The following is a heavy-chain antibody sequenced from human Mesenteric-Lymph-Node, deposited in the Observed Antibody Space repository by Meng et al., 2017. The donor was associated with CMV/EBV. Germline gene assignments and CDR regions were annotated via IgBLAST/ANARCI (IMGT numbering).Heavy chain of an antibody. J-gene: IGHJ5*02. V-gene: IGHV4-61*01. CDR2: IYYSGST. D-gene: IGHD5-18*01. CDR3: ARAAGRPGRWLAAFDP. CDR1: GGSVSSGSYY. Sequence: SETLSLTCTVSGGSVSSGSYYWSWIRQPPGKGLEWIGYIYYSGSTNYNPSLKSRVTISVDTSKNQFSLKLSSVTAADTAVYYCARAAGRPGRWLAAFDPWGQGTLVTVSS.